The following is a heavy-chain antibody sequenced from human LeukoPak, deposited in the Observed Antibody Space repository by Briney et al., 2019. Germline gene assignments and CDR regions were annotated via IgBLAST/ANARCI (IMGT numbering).Heavy chain of an antibody. D-gene: IGHD5-18*01. CDR2: IYYSGST. CDR1: GGSISSSTYY. J-gene: IGHJ4*02. V-gene: IGHV4-39*01. CDR3: ARSTAMVPLDY. Sequence: SETLSLTCTVSGGSISSSTYYWGWIRQPPGKGLEWVGSIYYSGSTYYNLSLKSRVTISVDTSKSQVSLNLSSVTAADTAAYYCARSTAMVPLDYWGQGTLVTVSS.